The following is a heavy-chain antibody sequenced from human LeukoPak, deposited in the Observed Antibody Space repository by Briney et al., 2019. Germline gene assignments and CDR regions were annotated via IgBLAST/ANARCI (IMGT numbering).Heavy chain of an antibody. Sequence: GGSLRLSCTASGFTFSNYGMHWVRQAPGKGLEWVAVIWYDGNNKYYSDSVKGRFTISRDNSKNTLYLQMNSLTAEDTAVYYCARDFYGDYVRLDYWGQGTLVTVSS. V-gene: IGHV3-33*08. J-gene: IGHJ4*02. CDR1: GFTFSNYG. CDR2: IWYDGNNK. D-gene: IGHD4-17*01. CDR3: ARDFYGDYVRLDY.